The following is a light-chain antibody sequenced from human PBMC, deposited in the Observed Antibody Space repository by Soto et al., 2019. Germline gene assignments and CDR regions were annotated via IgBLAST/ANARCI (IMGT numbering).Light chain of an antibody. CDR1: QSVSSN. CDR3: QRYNNWPHT. CDR2: GAS. J-gene: IGKJ4*01. V-gene: IGKV3-15*01. Sequence: EIVMTQSPATLSVSPGERATLSCRASQSVSSNLAWYQQKPGQAPRLLIYGASTRATGIPARFSGSGSGTEFTLTISSLQSEDFAVYYCQRYNNWPHTFGGGTKVDIK.